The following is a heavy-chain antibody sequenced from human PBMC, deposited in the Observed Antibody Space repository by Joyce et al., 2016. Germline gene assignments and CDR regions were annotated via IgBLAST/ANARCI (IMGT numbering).Heavy chain of an antibody. CDR2: IKRKTDGGTT. Sequence: EVQLVESGGGLVKPGGSLRLSCAASGFTFSDALINWFRQAPGKGLEWGARIKRKTDGGTTDYAAPVIGRFIISRDDSKNTLYLQMNSLKTEDTAVFYCATGNTGAFDIWGQGTMVTVSP. CDR3: ATGNTGAFDI. D-gene: IGHD1-7*01. V-gene: IGHV3-15*07. CDR1: GFTFSDAL. J-gene: IGHJ3*02.